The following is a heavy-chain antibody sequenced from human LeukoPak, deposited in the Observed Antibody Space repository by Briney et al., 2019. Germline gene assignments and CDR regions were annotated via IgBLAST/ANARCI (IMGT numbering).Heavy chain of an antibody. CDR2: IYNSGSS. J-gene: IGHJ4*02. V-gene: IGHV4-39*01. CDR1: GGSISSSRDY. CDR3: GRQYSYSGYDWVHFDY. D-gene: IGHD5-12*01. Sequence: SDTVSLPCTVSGGSISSSRDYWGWIRKPPGKGLVWIGSIYNSGSSYYITSLNSRVTISVDTTNNQFTPKLSSVTAVDTAVYYWGRQYSYSGYDWVHFDYWGQGTLVTVSS.